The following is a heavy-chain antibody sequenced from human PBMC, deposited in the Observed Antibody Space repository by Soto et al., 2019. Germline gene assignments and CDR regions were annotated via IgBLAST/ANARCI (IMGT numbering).Heavy chain of an antibody. J-gene: IGHJ4*02. Sequence: GGSLRLSCAASGFTFINYAMTWVRQAPGEGLVWVSTISGNGANTHYADSVKGRFSISRDNSKNTLYIQMNSLRADDTAVYYCAKDYGSSRYFFDYWGQGALVTVSS. CDR1: GFTFINYA. CDR3: AKDYGSSRYFFDY. D-gene: IGHD6-19*01. V-gene: IGHV3-23*01. CDR2: ISGNGANT.